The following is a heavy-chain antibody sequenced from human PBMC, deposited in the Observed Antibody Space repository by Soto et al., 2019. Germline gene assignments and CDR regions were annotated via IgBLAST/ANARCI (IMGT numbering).Heavy chain of an antibody. CDR3: ARGSVGPPGGGSWTMPFDS. CDR1: SGSVSNYY. J-gene: IGHJ4*02. V-gene: IGHV4-4*07. Sequence: QVQLQESGPGLVKPSETLTLTCKVSSGSVSNYYWSWIRQPAGKGLEWIGRIYTGGSTNYNPSLMSRVITSLDTSKNQFSLRRTSVTAAETAVYYCARGSVGPPGGGSWTMPFDSWGRGTLVTVSS. CDR2: IYTGGST. D-gene: IGHD2-15*01.